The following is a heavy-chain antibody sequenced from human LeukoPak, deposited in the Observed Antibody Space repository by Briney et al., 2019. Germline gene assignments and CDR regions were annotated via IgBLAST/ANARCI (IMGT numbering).Heavy chain of an antibody. CDR2: IYTSGRT. D-gene: IGHD3-16*02. J-gene: IGHJ4*02. CDR3: ARARVIPASFDD. Sequence: PSQTLSLTCTVSGGSITFGSYYWTWIRQPAGKGLDWIGRIYTSGRTFYNPSLKSRVTISMDTSMNQFSLRLNSVTAADTAVYYCARARVIPASFDDWGQGALVTVSS. V-gene: IGHV4-61*02. CDR1: GGSITFGSYY.